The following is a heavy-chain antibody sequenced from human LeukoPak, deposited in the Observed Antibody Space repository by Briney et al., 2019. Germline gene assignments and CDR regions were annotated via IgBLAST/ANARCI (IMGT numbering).Heavy chain of an antibody. V-gene: IGHV3-48*01. J-gene: IGHJ3*02. CDR3: ARGIAAAVSIVGTDAFDI. CDR1: GFTFSSYS. CDR2: ISSSSSTI. D-gene: IGHD6-13*01. Sequence: GGSLRLSCAASGFTFSSYSMNWVRQAPGKGLEWVSYISSSSSTIYYADSVKGRFTISRDNAKNSLYLQMNSLRAEDTAVYYCARGIAAAVSIVGTDAFDIWGQGTMVTVSS.